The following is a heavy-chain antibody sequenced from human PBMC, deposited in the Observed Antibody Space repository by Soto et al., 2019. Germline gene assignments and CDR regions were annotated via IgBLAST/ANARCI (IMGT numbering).Heavy chain of an antibody. CDR2: INPNSGGT. CDR3: ARAGPSIAAAGTPYHYMDV. Sequence: ASVKVSCKASGYTFTGYYMHWVRQAPGQGLEWMGWINPNSGGTNYAQKFQGWVTMTRDTSISTTYMELSRLRSGDTAVYYCARAGPSIAAAGTPYHYMDVWGKGTTVTVSS. J-gene: IGHJ6*03. CDR1: GYTFTGYY. V-gene: IGHV1-2*04. D-gene: IGHD6-13*01.